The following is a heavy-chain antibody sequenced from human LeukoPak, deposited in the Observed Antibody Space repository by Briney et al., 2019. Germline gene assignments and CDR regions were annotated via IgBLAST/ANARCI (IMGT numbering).Heavy chain of an antibody. J-gene: IGHJ4*02. CDR1: GLTFSSYA. D-gene: IGHD6-13*01. CDR3: AKEGGIAAAGSGEYFDN. CDR2: ISGSGAST. V-gene: IGHV3-23*01. Sequence: GGSLRLSCAASGLTFSSYAMSSVRQAPGKGLEWVSAISGSGASTYHADFVKGRFTISKDKSKNTLFLQMKSLRVEDTAVYYCAKEGGIAAAGSGEYFDNWGQGTLVTVSS.